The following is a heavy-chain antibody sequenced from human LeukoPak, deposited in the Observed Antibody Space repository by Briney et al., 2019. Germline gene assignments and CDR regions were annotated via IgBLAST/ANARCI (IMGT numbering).Heavy chain of an antibody. J-gene: IGHJ2*01. CDR3: ARAPLLLNYDFWSAPQGFDL. D-gene: IGHD3-3*01. CDR2: IYYSGST. CDR1: GGSISSYY. Sequence: PSETLSLTCTVSGGSISSYYWSWIRQPPGKGLEWIGYIYYSGSTNYNPSLKSRVTISVDTSKNQFSLKLSSVTAADTAVYYCARAPLLLNYDFWSAPQGFDLWGRGTLVTVSS. V-gene: IGHV4-59*01.